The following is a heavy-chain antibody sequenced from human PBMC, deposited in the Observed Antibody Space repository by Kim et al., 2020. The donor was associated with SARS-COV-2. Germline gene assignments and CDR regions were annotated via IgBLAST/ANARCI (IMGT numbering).Heavy chain of an antibody. Sequence: RFTISRDNSKNTLYLQMNSLRAEDTAVYYCAKDGTIFGVVIIPYYYGMDVWGQGTTVTVSS. V-gene: IGHV3-30*02. D-gene: IGHD3-3*01. J-gene: IGHJ6*02. CDR3: AKDGTIFGVVIIPYYYGMDV.